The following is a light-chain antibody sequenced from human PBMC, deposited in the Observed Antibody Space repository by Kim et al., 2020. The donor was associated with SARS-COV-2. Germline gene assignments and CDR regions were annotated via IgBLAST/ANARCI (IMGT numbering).Light chain of an antibody. CDR2: EVT. V-gene: IGLV2-23*02. Sequence: QSALTQSASVSGSPGQSITISCTGTSSDVGSYNLVAWYQQHPGKAPKLMIYEVTKRPSGVSNRFSGSKSDNTASLTISGLQAEDEADYYCCSYAGSRWVFGGGTQLTVL. J-gene: IGLJ3*02. CDR1: SSDVGSYNL. CDR3: CSYAGSRWV.